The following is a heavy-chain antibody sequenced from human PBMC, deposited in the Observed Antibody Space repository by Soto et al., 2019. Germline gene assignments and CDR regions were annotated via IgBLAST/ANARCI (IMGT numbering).Heavy chain of an antibody. Sequence: QVQLVESGGGVVQPGRSLRLSCAASGFTFSSYGMHWVRQAPGKGLEWVAGIWYDGSNKYYADSVKGRFTISRDNSNTTLYLQMNSLRAEDTAVYYCARDGYCSGGSCYSVPVFDYWGQGTLVTVSS. CDR2: IWYDGSNK. CDR1: GFTFSSYG. CDR3: ARDGYCSGGSCYSVPVFDY. D-gene: IGHD2-15*01. V-gene: IGHV3-33*01. J-gene: IGHJ4*02.